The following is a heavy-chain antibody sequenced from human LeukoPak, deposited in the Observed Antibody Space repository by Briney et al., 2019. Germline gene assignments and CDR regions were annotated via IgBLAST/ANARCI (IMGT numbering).Heavy chain of an antibody. D-gene: IGHD3-22*01. V-gene: IGHV1-69*04. CDR3: ARDSYDSSGYYSHSGAFDI. J-gene: IGHJ3*02. Sequence: SVKVSCKASGGTFSSYAISWVRQAPRQGLEWMGRIIPILGIANYTQKFQGRVTITADKSTSTAYMELSSLRSEDTAVYYCARDSYDSSGYYSHSGAFDIWGQGTMVTVSS. CDR1: GGTFSSYA. CDR2: IIPILGIA.